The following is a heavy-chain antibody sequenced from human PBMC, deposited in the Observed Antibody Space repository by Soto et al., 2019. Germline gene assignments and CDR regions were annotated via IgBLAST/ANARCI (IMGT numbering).Heavy chain of an antibody. CDR2: IYPGDSDT. J-gene: IGHJ6*02. D-gene: IGHD4-17*01. Sequence: GESLKISCKGSGYSFTSYWIGWVRQMPGKGLEWMGIIYPGDSDTRYSPSFQGQVTISADKSISTAYLQWSSLKASDTAMYYCARQSLHDYGNYYYGMDVWGQGTTVTVSS. CDR3: ARQSLHDYGNYYYGMDV. V-gene: IGHV5-51*01. CDR1: GYSFTSYW.